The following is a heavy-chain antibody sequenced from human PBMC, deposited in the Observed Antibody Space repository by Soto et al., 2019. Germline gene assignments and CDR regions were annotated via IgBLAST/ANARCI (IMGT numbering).Heavy chain of an antibody. J-gene: IGHJ4*01. CDR2: ISISSSDR. CDR3: VRGMNPLF. CDR1: GFTLRTYT. V-gene: IGHV3-21*06. Sequence: LRLSCAASGFTLRTYTMNWVRQAPGKGLEWVSSISISSSDRYYADSVRGRFTISRDNAKNALYLQMNSLRADDTAVYFCVRGMNPLFGGQGTLVTVSS.